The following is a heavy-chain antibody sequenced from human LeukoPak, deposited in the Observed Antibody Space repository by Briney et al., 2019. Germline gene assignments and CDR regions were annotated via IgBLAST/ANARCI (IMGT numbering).Heavy chain of an antibody. CDR1: GFTFSSYW. V-gene: IGHV3-74*01. J-gene: IGHJ4*02. CDR2: TNRDGSST. CDR3: ARDSVEWYIFDY. D-gene: IGHD3-3*01. Sequence: PGGSLRLLCAASGFTFSSYWMHWVRQAPGKGPVWVARTNRDGSSTAYADSVKGRFTISKDNAKNTLYLLMNSLRAEDTAVYYCARDSVEWYIFDYWGQGTLVTVSS.